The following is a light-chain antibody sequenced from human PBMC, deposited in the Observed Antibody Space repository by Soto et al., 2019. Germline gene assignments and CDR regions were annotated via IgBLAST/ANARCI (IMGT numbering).Light chain of an antibody. J-gene: IGKJ1*01. CDR2: GAS. Sequence: EIVLTQSPGTLSLYTGERATLSCRASQTISSNYLAWYQQKPGQAPRLLIYGASTRATGIPARFSGSGSGTEFTLTISSLQSEDFAVYYCQQYNNWPPWTFGQGTKVDIK. CDR1: QTISSN. CDR3: QQYNNWPPWT. V-gene: IGKV3-15*01.